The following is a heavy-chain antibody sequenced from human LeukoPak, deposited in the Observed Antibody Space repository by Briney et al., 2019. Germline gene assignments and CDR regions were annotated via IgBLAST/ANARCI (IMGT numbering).Heavy chain of an antibody. V-gene: IGHV4-34*01. D-gene: IGHD3-10*01. CDR1: GGSFCGYY. Sequence: SETLSLTCAVYGGSFCGYYWSWLRQPPGKGLEWIGEINHSGSTNYNPSLKSRVTISVDTSKNQFSLELSSVTAADTAVYYCARGAGARRGGKFDYWGQGTLVTVSS. CDR3: ARGAGARRGGKFDY. J-gene: IGHJ4*02. CDR2: INHSGST.